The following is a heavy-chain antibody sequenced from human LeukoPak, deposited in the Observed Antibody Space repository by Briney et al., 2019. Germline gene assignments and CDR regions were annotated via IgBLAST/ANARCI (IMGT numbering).Heavy chain of an antibody. CDR2: IYSGGSI. J-gene: IGHJ5*02. Sequence: GGSLRLSCAASGFTVSSVYMSWVRQAPGKGLEWVAVIYSGGSITYADSVKGRFTISRDSSKNTLYLQMNRLRAEDTAVYYCAREGPPAYDISIGYYSGWFDPRGQGTLVTVSS. V-gene: IGHV3-66*01. D-gene: IGHD3-9*01. CDR1: GFTVSSVY. CDR3: AREGPPAYDISIGYYSGWFDP.